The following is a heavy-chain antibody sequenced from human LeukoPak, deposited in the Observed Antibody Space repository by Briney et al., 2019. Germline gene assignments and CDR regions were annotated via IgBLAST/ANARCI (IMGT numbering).Heavy chain of an antibody. V-gene: IGHV4-59*12. CDR2: IYYSGTT. CDR3: ARVVAAAGNNWFDP. Sequence: SETLSLTCTVSGGSISNYYWNWIRQPPGKGLEWIGYIYYSGTTNYNPSLKSRVSMSVDTSKNQFSLKLSSVTAADTAVYYCARVVAAAGNNWFDPWGQGTLVTVSS. D-gene: IGHD6-13*01. J-gene: IGHJ5*02. CDR1: GGSISNYY.